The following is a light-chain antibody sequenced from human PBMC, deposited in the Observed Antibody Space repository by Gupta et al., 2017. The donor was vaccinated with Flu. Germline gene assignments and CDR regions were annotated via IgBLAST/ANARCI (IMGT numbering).Light chain of an antibody. CDR3: QQRSDLPMYT. CDR1: QSVGSF. Sequence: EIVWAQSPATLSVSPGDRAILSCRASQSVGSFLVWYQQKPGQAPRLLLYDASKRAAGIPARFSGSGSGTDFTLTISTLEPEDFAVYYCQQRSDLPMYTFGQGTKLEIK. CDR2: DAS. J-gene: IGKJ2*01. V-gene: IGKV3-11*01.